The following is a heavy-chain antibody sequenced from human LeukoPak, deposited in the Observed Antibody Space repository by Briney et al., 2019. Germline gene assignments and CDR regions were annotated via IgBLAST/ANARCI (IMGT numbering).Heavy chain of an antibody. Sequence: GGSLRLSCAASGFTFSSYAMSWVRQAPGKGLEWVSTISGSDGNTYYADSVKGRFAISRDNSKNSLYLQMNSLRAEDTALYYCAKLLGTVTTYDYWGQGTLVTVSS. CDR3: AKLLGTVTTYDY. V-gene: IGHV3-23*01. CDR2: ISGSDGNT. J-gene: IGHJ4*02. CDR1: GFTFSSYA. D-gene: IGHD1-7*01.